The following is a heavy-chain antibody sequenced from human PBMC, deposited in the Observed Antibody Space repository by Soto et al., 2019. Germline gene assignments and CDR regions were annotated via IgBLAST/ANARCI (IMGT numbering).Heavy chain of an antibody. CDR2: ISPLKGNT. V-gene: IGHV1-18*01. CDR3: ARSGEHPFDY. D-gene: IGHD5-12*01. J-gene: IGHJ4*02. CDR1: GYTFTNYV. Sequence: QVQLIQSAGEVKKPGASVKVSCKASGYTFTNYVIHWIRQAPGQGLEWTAWISPLKGNTNYAQKVQGRVTVTTDTSTNTVYMHLSGLRSDDTALYFCARSGEHPFDYWGQGSLVTVSS.